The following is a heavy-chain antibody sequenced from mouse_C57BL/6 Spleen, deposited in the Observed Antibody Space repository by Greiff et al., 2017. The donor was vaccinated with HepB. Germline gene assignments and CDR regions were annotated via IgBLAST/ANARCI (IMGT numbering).Heavy chain of an antibody. V-gene: IGHV7-3*01. CDR1: GFTFTDYY. CDR3: ARYNDYEGWFAY. J-gene: IGHJ3*01. CDR2: IRNKANGYTT. Sequence: EVQVVESGGGLVQPGGSLSLSCAASGFTFTDYYMSWVHQPPGKALEWLGFIRNKANGYTTEYSASVKGRFTISRDNSQSILYLQMNALRAEDSATYYCARYNDYEGWFAYWGQGTLVTVSA. D-gene: IGHD2-4*01.